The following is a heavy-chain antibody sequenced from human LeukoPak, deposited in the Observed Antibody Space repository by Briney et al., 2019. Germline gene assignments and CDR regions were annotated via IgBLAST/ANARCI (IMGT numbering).Heavy chain of an antibody. D-gene: IGHD2-8*01. Sequence: PSETLSLTCAVSGYSISSGYYWSWIRQPPGKGLEWIGYIYYSGSTNYNPSLKSRVTISVDTSKNQFSLKLSSVTAADTAVYYCARVYCTNGVCPFDYWGQGTLVTVSS. CDR2: IYYSGST. V-gene: IGHV4-61*01. CDR3: ARVYCTNGVCPFDY. CDR1: GYSISSGYY. J-gene: IGHJ4*02.